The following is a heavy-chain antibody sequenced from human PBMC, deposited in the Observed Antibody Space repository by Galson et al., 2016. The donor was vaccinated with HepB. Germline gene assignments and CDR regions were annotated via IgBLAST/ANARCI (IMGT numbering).Heavy chain of an antibody. V-gene: IGHV3-7*01. CDR1: GGSLSGYY. Sequence: ETLSLTCGVSGGSLSGYYWSWFRQAPGKGLEWVANIKQDGGDIHYVDSVKGRFTISRGNAKNSLYLQMNSLRAEDTAVYYCARGAGWLTDYWGQGTLVTVSS. CDR2: IKQDGGDI. CDR3: ARGAGWLTDY. J-gene: IGHJ4*02. D-gene: IGHD5-12*01.